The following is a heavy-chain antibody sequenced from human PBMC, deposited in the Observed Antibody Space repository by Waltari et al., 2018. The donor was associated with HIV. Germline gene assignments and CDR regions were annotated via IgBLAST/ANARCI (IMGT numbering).Heavy chain of an antibody. CDR3: ARRNMSRGMGDFDY. CDR2: SSSSSSTI. J-gene: IGHJ4*02. Sequence: EVQLVESGGGLVQPGGSLRLSFAASGFPFTSYSMNWVRQAPGKGLEWISDSSSSSSTISDADSVKGRFTVSRDNVKNSLFIQMNSLRVEDKAVYYCARRNMSRGMGDFDYWGEGTLVTVSS. V-gene: IGHV3-48*01. CDR1: GFPFTSYS. D-gene: IGHD3-10*01.